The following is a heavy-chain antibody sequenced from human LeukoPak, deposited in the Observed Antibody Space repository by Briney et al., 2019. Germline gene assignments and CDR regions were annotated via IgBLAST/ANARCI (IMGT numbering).Heavy chain of an antibody. CDR1: GFTFSSYS. J-gene: IGHJ4*02. CDR3: ARGTAYNWNDGNFDY. D-gene: IGHD1-1*01. V-gene: IGHV3-48*04. Sequence: GGSLRLSCAASGFTFSSYSMNWVRQAPGKGLEWVSYISSSSSTIYYADSVKGRFTISRDNAKNSLYLQMNSLRAEDTAVYYCARGTAYNWNDGNFDYWGQGTLVTVSS. CDR2: ISSSSSTI.